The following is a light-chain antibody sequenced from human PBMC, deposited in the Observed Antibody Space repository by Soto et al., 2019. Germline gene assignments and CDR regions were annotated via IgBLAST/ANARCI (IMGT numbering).Light chain of an antibody. J-gene: IGLJ3*02. CDR3: SAYAASNNFYFV. CDR2: EVT. V-gene: IGLV2-8*01. Sequence: QSALTQPPSASGSPGQSVTISCTGTSSDVGGYNYVSWYQQYPGRAPKLMIYEVTKRPSGVPDRFSGSKSGNTASLTVSGRQAEDEADDYCSAYAASNNFYFVFGGGTQLTVL. CDR1: SSDVGGYNY.